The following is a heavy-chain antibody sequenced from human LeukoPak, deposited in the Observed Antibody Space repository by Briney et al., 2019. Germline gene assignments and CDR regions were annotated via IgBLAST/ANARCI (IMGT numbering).Heavy chain of an antibody. CDR1: GLSFSKYW. J-gene: IGHJ3*01. CDR3: ARDARATFDV. D-gene: IGHD5-12*01. CDR2: VAQDVGEK. V-gene: IGHV3-7*01. Sequence: PGGSLRLSCAASGLSFSKYWLSWVRQAPGRGLEWVASVAQDVGEKFYADSVMGRFTISKDNAKNSLYLHMNGLRADDTALYYCARDARATFDVWGQGTMVTVSS.